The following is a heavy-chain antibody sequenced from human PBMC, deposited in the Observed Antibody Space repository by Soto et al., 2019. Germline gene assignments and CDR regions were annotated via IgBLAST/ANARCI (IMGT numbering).Heavy chain of an antibody. Sequence: PSETLSLTCTVSGGSISNFYWSWIRQPPGKGLVWIGYIYYSGTTSYNPSLNSRVTISVDTSKNQFSLKLNSVTAADTAVYYCARESYYGSGATVVGYWGLGTLVTVSS. V-gene: IGHV4-59*01. CDR3: ARESYYGSGATVVGY. D-gene: IGHD3-10*01. J-gene: IGHJ4*02. CDR1: GGSISNFY. CDR2: IYYSGTT.